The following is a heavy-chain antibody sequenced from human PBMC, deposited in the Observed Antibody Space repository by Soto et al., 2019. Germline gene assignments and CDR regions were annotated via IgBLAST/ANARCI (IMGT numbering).Heavy chain of an antibody. Sequence: SETLSLTCTVSGVSISSSSSYWGWIRQPPGKGLEWVGSIYYLGNTYYNPSLGSRVTISVDTSKNQFSLKLSSVTAADTAVYYCARGQPGDFWSGYRSRKYNINWFDPWGQGTLVTVSS. CDR2: IYYLGNT. V-gene: IGHV4-39*01. CDR3: ARGQPGDFWSGYRSRKYNINWFDP. D-gene: IGHD3-3*01. J-gene: IGHJ5*02. CDR1: GVSISSSSSY.